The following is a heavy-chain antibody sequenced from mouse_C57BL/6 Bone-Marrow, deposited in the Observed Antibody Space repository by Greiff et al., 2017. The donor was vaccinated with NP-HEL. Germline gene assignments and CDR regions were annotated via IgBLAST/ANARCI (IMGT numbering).Heavy chain of an antibody. D-gene: IGHD1-1*01. CDR2: INPGSGGT. V-gene: IGHV1-54*01. Sequence: VQLQQSGAELVRPGTSVKVSCKASGYAFTNYLIEWVKQRPGQGLEWIGVINPGSGGTNYNEKFKGKATLTVDKSSSTAYMQLSSLTSEDSAVYFCARREDGSSYDWYFDVWGTGTTVTVSS. CDR3: ARREDGSSYDWYFDV. CDR1: GYAFTNYL. J-gene: IGHJ1*03.